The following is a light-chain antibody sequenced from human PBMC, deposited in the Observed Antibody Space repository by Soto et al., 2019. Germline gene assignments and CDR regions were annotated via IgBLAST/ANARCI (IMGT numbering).Light chain of an antibody. Sequence: PGATATLSCRASQSVSSYLAWYQQKPGQAPRLLIYDVSNRATGIPARFSGSGSGTDFTLTIGSLEPEDCAVYYCQQRGNWPRTFGQGTKVEIK. CDR3: QQRGNWPRT. V-gene: IGKV3-11*01. CDR1: QSVSSY. J-gene: IGKJ2*01. CDR2: DVS.